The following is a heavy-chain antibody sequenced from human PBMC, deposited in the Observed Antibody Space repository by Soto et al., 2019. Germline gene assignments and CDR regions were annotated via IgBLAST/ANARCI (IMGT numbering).Heavy chain of an antibody. CDR1: GFTVSSNY. V-gene: IGHV3-53*01. CDR3: ARGSDSSAWSFDY. CDR2: IYSGGNT. Sequence: PGGSLRLSCASSGFTVSSNYMTWVRQAPGQGLEWVSMIYSGGNTYYADSVKGRFTISRDNSKNTLYLQMTSLRAEDTAVYYCARGSDSSAWSFDYWGQGTLVTVSS. D-gene: IGHD6-13*01. J-gene: IGHJ4*02.